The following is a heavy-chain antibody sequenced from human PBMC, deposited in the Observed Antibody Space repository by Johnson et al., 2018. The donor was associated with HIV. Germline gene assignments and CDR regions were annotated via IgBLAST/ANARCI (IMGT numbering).Heavy chain of an antibody. CDR1: GFTFDDYG. D-gene: IGHD3-16*01. Sequence: EVQLVESGGGVVRPGGSLRLSCAASGFTFDDYGMSWVRQAPGKGLEWVSGINWNGGSTGYADSVKGRFPISRDNAKNSLYLQMNSLRAEDTALYYCAREGSRGGEPTPDAFDIWGQGTMVTVSS. CDR2: INWNGGST. V-gene: IGHV3-20*04. J-gene: IGHJ3*02. CDR3: AREGSRGGEPTPDAFDI.